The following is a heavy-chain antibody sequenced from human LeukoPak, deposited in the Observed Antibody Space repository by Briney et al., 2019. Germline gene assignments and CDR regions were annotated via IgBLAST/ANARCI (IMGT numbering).Heavy chain of an antibody. CDR2: ISSSSKYI. J-gene: IGHJ4*02. CDR3: ARVDNWNEVTDDY. V-gene: IGHV3-21*01. CDR1: GFTFSTYA. Sequence: KPGGSLRLSCAASGFTFSTYAMTWVRQAPGKGLEWVSSISSSSKYIYYADSAKGRFTISRDNARNSLYLQMNSLRAEDTAVYYCARVDNWNEVTDDYWGQGTLVTVSS. D-gene: IGHD1-20*01.